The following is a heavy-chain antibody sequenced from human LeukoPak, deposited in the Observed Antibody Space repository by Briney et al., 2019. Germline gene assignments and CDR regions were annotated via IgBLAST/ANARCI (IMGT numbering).Heavy chain of an antibody. CDR1: GFTFDDYA. V-gene: IGHV3-9*01. J-gene: IGHJ6*02. CDR3: AKGGSVAGTRYYYGMDV. CDR2: ISWNSGSI. D-gene: IGHD6-19*01. Sequence: PGRSLRLSCATSGFTFDDYAMHWVRQPPGKGLEWVSGISWNSGSIGYADSVKGRFTISRDNSKNTLYLQMNSLRAEDTAVYYCAKGGSVAGTRYYYGMDVWGQGTTVTVSS.